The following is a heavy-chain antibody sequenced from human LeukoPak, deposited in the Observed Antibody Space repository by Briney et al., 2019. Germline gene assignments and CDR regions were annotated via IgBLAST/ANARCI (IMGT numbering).Heavy chain of an antibody. Sequence: GGSLRLSCAASGFTFSAYGMHWVRQAPGKGLEWVAVIWFDGSNKYYADSVKGRFTISRDNPKNTLYLQMNSLRAEDTAVYYCVKNFWSDKYYFYYMDVWGKGTTVTVSS. D-gene: IGHD3-3*01. CDR2: IWFDGSNK. CDR1: GFTFSAYG. CDR3: VKNFWSDKYYFYYMDV. J-gene: IGHJ6*03. V-gene: IGHV3-33*06.